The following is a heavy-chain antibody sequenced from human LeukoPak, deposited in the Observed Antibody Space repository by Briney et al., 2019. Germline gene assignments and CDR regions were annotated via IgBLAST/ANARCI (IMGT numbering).Heavy chain of an antibody. D-gene: IGHD1-14*01. V-gene: IGHV1-8*01. Sequence: GASVKVSCKTSGYPFTTWEINWVRQAAGQGLEWMGWVHPNGGNTAYAQKFQGRVTMTRDTSISTAYMELSGLTFDDTAVYFCARGPRNDPWGQGTLVTVSS. J-gene: IGHJ5*02. CDR1: GYPFTTWE. CDR3: ARGPRNDP. CDR2: VHPNGGNT.